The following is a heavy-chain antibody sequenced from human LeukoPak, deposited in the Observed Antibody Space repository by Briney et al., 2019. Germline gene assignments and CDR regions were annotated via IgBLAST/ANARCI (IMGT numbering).Heavy chain of an antibody. CDR1: GFTFSRKD. J-gene: IGHJ5*02. Sequence: GGSLRLSCAASGFTFSRKDMHWIRQATGRGLEWVSGIGIVGDTYYSDSVKGRFTISRESGKNSLYLQMNSLTAGDTAAYYCARGGSSSDTFDLWGQGALVTVSS. CDR3: ARGGSSSDTFDL. V-gene: IGHV3-13*01. D-gene: IGHD1-26*01. CDR2: IGIVGDT.